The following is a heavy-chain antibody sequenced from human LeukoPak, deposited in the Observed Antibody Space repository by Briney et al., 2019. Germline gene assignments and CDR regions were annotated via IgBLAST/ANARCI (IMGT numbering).Heavy chain of an antibody. CDR3: ARDPHSNYDNDY. CDR1: GFTFSDYY. Sequence: EGSLRLSCAASGFTFSDYYMSWIRQAPGKGLEWVSYISSSGSTIYYADSVKGRFTISRDNAKNSLYLQMNSLRAEDTAVYYCARDPHSNYDNDYWGQGTLVTVSS. J-gene: IGHJ4*02. CDR2: ISSSGSTI. V-gene: IGHV3-11*04. D-gene: IGHD4-11*01.